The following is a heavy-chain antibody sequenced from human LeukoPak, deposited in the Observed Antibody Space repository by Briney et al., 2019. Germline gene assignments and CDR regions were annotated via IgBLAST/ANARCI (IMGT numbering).Heavy chain of an antibody. CDR1: GFTFSSYA. J-gene: IGHJ4*02. CDR3: AKAWRYSSGSGYFDY. D-gene: IGHD6-19*01. V-gene: IGHV3-23*01. CDR2: ISGSGGST. Sequence: GGSLRLSCAASGFTFSSYAMSWVRQAPGKGLEWVSAISGSGGSTYYADSVKGRFTISRDNSKNTLYLQMNSLRAEDTAVYYCAKAWRYSSGSGYFDYWGQGTLVTVSA.